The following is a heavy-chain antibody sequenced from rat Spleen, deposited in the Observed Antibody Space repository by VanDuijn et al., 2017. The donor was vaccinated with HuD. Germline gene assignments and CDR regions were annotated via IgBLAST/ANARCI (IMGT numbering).Heavy chain of an antibody. Sequence: QVQLKETGPDLVQLTQTLSITCTVSGFSLTNYHINWVRQPPGKVLEWVGAIWTGGSTAYNSLLKSRLSISRDTSKSQVFLKMNSLQTDDTGTYYCTRDVYYYPNYHPDIMDAWGQGASVTVSS. J-gene: IGHJ4*01. D-gene: IGHD1-12*01. V-gene: IGHV2-15*01. CDR1: GFSLTNYH. CDR3: TRDVYYYPNYHPDIMDA. CDR2: IWTGGST.